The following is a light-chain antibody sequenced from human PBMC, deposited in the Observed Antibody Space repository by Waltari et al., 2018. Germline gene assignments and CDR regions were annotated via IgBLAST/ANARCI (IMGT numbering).Light chain of an antibody. V-gene: IGLV2-14*01. CDR3: SSYTTSSTVV. CDR1: SSDVGGYNY. CDR2: EVS. J-gene: IGLJ3*02. Sequence: QSALTQPASVSGSPGQSITISCTGTSSDVGGYNYVSWYQQHPGKAPKLMIYEVSNRPSGLSKRFSGSKSGHTASLTISGLQAEDEADYYCSSYTTSSTVVFGGGTKLTVL.